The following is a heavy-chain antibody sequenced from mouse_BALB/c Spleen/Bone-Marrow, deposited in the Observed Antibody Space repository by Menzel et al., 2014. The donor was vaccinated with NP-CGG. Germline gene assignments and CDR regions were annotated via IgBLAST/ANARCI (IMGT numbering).Heavy chain of an antibody. D-gene: IGHD2-12*01. CDR3: ARGDYRYGDFAMDY. CDR1: GYALSSNW. Sequence: VQLQQSGAELVRPGSSVKISCKASGYALSSNWMNWVKQRPGQGLEWIGQIYPGDGDTNYNGKFQGKATLTADKSSSTAYMQLSSLTSEESAVYFCARGDYRYGDFAMDYWGQGTSVTVSS. V-gene: IGHV1-80*01. J-gene: IGHJ4*01. CDR2: IYPGDGDT.